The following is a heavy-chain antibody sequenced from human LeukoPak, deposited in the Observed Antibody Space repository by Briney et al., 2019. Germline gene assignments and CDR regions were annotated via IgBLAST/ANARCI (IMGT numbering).Heavy chain of an antibody. CDR3: AHSSGYQQH. CDR1: GGSFSDYY. D-gene: IGHD3-22*01. Sequence: SETLSLTCGVYGGSFSDYYCSWLRQPPGKGLEWIGEINHSGSTNYNSSLKSRVTISVDTSKNQFSLKLSSVTAADTAVYYCAHSSGYQQHWGQGTLVTVSS. V-gene: IGHV4-34*01. CDR2: INHSGST. J-gene: IGHJ1*01.